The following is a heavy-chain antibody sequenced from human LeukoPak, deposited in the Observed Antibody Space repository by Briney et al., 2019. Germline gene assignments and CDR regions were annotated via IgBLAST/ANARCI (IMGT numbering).Heavy chain of an antibody. CDR1: GFTFADYG. CDR2: IYWLGTT. D-gene: IGHD2-15*01. V-gene: IGHV3-20*04. CDR3: GRGYWRLDP. Sequence: GGSLRLSCVASGFTFADYGMSWVRPAPGKGLEWVAGIYWLGTTYADSVKGRFTISRDDAKNSLYLQMHSLRAEDTALYYCGRGYWRLDPWGPGTLVTVSS. J-gene: IGHJ5*02.